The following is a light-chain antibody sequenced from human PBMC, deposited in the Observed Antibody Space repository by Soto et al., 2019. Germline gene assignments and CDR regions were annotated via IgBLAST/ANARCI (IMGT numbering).Light chain of an antibody. V-gene: IGKV3-20*01. CDR1: QSGSSSY. J-gene: IGKJ5*01. Sequence: MGVTQGPGTGPCGRGEGATLSCRASQSGSSSYLDWYQQKPGQAPRPPIYGASSRATGIPDRFSGSGSGTDFTLTISRLEPEAFAVYYCHQYRSSPRITFRQGTRLEIK. CDR2: GAS. CDR3: HQYRSSPRIT.